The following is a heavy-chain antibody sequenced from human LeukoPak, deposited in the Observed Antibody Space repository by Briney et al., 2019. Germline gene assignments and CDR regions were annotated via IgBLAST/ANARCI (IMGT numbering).Heavy chain of an antibody. J-gene: IGHJ4*02. CDR3: ARDLRGNIVVIVAADLSLDY. V-gene: IGHV3-7*01. D-gene: IGHD2-15*01. CDR1: GFNFSNYW. CDR2: IKHDGSEK. Sequence: GGSLRLSCAVSGFNFSNYWMSWVRQAPGKGLEWVANIKHDGSEKYSVASVKGRFTISRDNAKNSVYLKMNTLRAEDTAVYYCARDLRGNIVVIVAADLSLDYWGQGTLVTVAS.